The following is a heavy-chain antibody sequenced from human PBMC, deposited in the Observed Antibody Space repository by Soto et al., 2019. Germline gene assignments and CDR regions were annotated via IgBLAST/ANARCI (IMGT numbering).Heavy chain of an antibody. J-gene: IGHJ5*02. CDR1: GGSVSSGSYY. V-gene: IGHV4-61*03. CDR3: ARVLRGWFDP. CDR2: ISHSGIT. Sequence: PSETLSLTCSVSGGSVSSGSYYWSWIRQPPGGGLEWIGEISHSGITNYKASLKSRVTMSVDKTKNDVSLKLTSVTAADTAVYYCARVLRGWFDPWGQGTPVTVSS.